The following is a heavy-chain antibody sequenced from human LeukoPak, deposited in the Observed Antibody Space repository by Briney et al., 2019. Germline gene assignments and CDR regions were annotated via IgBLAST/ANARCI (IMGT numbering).Heavy chain of an antibody. V-gene: IGHV3-23*01. J-gene: IGHJ3*02. D-gene: IGHD3-16*02. CDR1: RFTFRNYA. CDR2: VSGSGTNT. CDR3: AKETLGYRRGLEM. Sequence: PGGSLTLSCAASRFTFRNYAMTYVRQAPGKGLEWIASVSGSGTNTYYADSVKGRFTISRDNSKNTVTLGMSRLRGEDTAHYYCAKETLGYRRGLEMWGQGTTVTVSS.